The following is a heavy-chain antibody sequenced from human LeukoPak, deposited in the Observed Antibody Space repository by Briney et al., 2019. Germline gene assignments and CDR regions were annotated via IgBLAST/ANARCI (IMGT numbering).Heavy chain of an antibody. CDR1: GFTFSSYA. D-gene: IGHD1-26*01. CDR3: ARDRGYSGNYPEDYCDY. J-gene: IGHJ4*02. CDR2: ISYDGTNK. V-gene: IGHV3-30-3*01. Sequence: GRSLRLSCAASGFTFSSYAMHWVRQAPGKGLDWVAVISYDGTNKYYADSVKGRFTISRDNSKNTVYLQMNSLRAEDTAVYYCARDRGYSGNYPEDYCDYWGQGTLVTVSS.